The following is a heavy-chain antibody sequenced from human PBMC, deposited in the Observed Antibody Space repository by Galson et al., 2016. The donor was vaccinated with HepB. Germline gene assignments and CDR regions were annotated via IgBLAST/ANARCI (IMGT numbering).Heavy chain of an antibody. J-gene: IGHJ6*02. CDR2: ISGSGAKT. CDR3: AKDRFTDDVLTGYYYYYGMDV. D-gene: IGHD3-9*01. V-gene: IGHV3-23*01. CDR1: GFTFSTYG. Sequence: SLRLSCAASGFTFSTYGMSWVRQAPGKGLEWVSGISGSGAKTYYADSVKGRFTISRDNFKNTLHLQMNSLRAEDTAVYYCAKDRFTDDVLTGYYYYYGMDVWGPGTTVTVSS.